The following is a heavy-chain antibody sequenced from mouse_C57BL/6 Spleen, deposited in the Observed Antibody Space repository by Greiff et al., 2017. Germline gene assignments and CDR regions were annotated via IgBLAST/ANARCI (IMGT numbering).Heavy chain of an antibody. CDR1: GFNIKDYY. Sequence: EVKLVESGAELVKPGASVKLSCTASGFNIKDYYMHWVKQRTEQGLEWIGRIDPEDGETKYDPKFQGKATITADTSSNTAYLQLSSLTSEDTAVYYCARWGVAPYFDVWGTGTTVTVSS. CDR3: ARWGVAPYFDV. CDR2: IDPEDGET. D-gene: IGHD1-1*02. J-gene: IGHJ1*03. V-gene: IGHV14-2*01.